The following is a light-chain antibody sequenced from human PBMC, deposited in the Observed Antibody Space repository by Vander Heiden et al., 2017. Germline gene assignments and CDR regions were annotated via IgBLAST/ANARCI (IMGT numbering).Light chain of an antibody. CDR2: DVS. CDR1: SSDVGDYAY. V-gene: IGLV2-14*03. Sequence: LTQPASLSGAPGQSITISCTGTSSDVGDYAYVSWYQQHPGKAPKLMIYDVSYRPSGVFNRFSGSKSGNTASLTISGLQAEDEADYYCGSYTGSGTWVFGGGTKLTVL. J-gene: IGLJ3*02. CDR3: GSYTGSGTWV.